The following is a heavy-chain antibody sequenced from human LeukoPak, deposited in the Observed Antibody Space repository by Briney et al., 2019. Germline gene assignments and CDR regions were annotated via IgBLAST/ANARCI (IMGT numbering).Heavy chain of an antibody. J-gene: IGHJ4*02. Sequence: SETLSLTCTVSGGSISSSSYYWGWIRQPPGKGLEWIGSIYYSGSTYYNPSLKSRVTISVDTSKNQFSLKLSSVTAADTAVYYCARGGAYQLQDWGQGTLVTVSS. CDR3: ARGGAYQLQD. CDR1: GGSISSSSYY. D-gene: IGHD2-2*01. CDR2: IYYSGST. V-gene: IGHV4-39*07.